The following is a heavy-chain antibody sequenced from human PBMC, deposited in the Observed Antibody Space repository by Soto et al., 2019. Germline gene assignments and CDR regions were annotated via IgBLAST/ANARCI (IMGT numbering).Heavy chain of an antibody. CDR3: ARRGITMIVVVKGDAFDI. J-gene: IGHJ3*02. CDR1: GGSISSSSYY. D-gene: IGHD3-22*01. CDR2: IYYSGST. Sequence: SETLSLTCTVSGGSISSSSYYWGWIRQPPGKLLEWIGSIYYSGSTYYNPSLKSRVTISVDTSKNQFSLKLSSVTAADTAVYYCARRGITMIVVVKGDAFDIWGQGTMVTVSS. V-gene: IGHV4-39*01.